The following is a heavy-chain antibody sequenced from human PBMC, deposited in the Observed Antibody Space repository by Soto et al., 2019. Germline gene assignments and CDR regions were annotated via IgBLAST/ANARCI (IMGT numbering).Heavy chain of an antibody. CDR2: INSDGSST. J-gene: IGHJ5*02. CDR1: GFTFSSYW. Sequence: PGGSLRLSCAASGFTFSSYWMHWVRQAPGKGLVWVSRINSDGSSTSYADSVKGRFTISRDNAKNTLYLQMNSLRAEDTVVYYCARDMYSSSTRYNWFDPWGQGTLVTVSS. V-gene: IGHV3-74*01. D-gene: IGHD6-6*01. CDR3: ARDMYSSSTRYNWFDP.